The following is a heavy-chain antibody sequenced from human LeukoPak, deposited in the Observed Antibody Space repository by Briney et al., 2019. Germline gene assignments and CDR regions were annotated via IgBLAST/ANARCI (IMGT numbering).Heavy chain of an antibody. CDR1: GFTFSSYW. V-gene: IGHV3-74*01. J-gene: IGHJ4*02. D-gene: IGHD3-22*01. CDR2: INSDGSST. CDR3: ARAFYDSDPHTYYFDY. Sequence: PGGSLRLSCAASGFTFSSYWMHWVRQAPGKGPVWVSRINSDGSSTSYADSVKGRFTISRENAKNSLYLQMNSLRAGDTAVYYCARAFYDSDPHTYYFDYWGQGTLVTVSS.